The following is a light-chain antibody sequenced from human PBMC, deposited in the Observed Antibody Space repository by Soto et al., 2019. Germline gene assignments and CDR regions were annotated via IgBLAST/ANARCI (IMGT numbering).Light chain of an antibody. CDR3: SSFEASNNLL. Sequence: QSVLTQPPSASGSPGQSVTISCTGTSSDVGGYNYVSWYQQHPGKAPKLMIYEVSKRPSGVPDRFSGSKSGNTASLTVSGLQVEDEAEYYCSSFEASNNLLFGGGTKLTVL. CDR1: SSDVGGYNY. CDR2: EVS. V-gene: IGLV2-8*01. J-gene: IGLJ2*01.